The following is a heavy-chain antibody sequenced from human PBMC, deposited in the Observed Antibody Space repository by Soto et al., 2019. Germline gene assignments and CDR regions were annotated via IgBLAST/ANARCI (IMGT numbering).Heavy chain of an antibody. CDR2: MNPNSANT. CDR1: GYTSTSYD. J-gene: IGHJ6*02. Sequence: QVQLVQSGAEVKKPGASVKVSCKASGYTSTSYDINWVRQATGQGLEWMGWMNPNSANTDYAQKFQXXGTMTRNTSISTAYMELSSLRSEDTAVYYCARDQANYGMDVWGQGTTVTVSS. V-gene: IGHV1-8*01. CDR3: ARDQANYGMDV.